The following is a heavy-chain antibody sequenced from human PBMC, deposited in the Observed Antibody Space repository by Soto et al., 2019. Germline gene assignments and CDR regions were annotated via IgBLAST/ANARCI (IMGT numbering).Heavy chain of an antibody. J-gene: IGHJ4*02. D-gene: IGHD5-12*01. CDR2: ISAHSGNT. CDR3: ARHPGGTTLYSGYDYYFDY. V-gene: IGHV1-18*01. Sequence: ASVKVSCKASGYTFISYGISWVRQAPGQGLEWMGWISAHSGNTKYVEKFKDRVTMTIDTSTSTAYMELRSLRSDDTAIYYCARHPGGTTLYSGYDYYFDYWGRGTMVTVSS. CDR1: GYTFISYG.